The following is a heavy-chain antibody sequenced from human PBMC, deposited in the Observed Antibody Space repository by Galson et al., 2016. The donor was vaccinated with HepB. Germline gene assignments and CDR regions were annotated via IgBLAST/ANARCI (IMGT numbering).Heavy chain of an antibody. J-gene: IGHJ6*02. Sequence: SLRLSCATSGFNFDDHAMHWVRQAPGKGLEWVSSISWNSIILGYSDSVKGRFTISRDSAKSSLYLQMNSLRAEDTAFYYCAKDVGHRRHGLDVWGQGTTVTVSS. CDR3: AKDVGHRRHGLDV. V-gene: IGHV3-9*01. CDR1: GFNFDDHA. CDR2: ISWNSIIL.